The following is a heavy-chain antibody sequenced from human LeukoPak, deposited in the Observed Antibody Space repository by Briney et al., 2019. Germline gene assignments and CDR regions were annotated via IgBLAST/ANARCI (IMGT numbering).Heavy chain of an antibody. D-gene: IGHD6-6*01. Sequence: GGSLRLSCAASGFTFSSYGMHWVRQTPGKGLEWVAVIWNDGSNKYYADSVKGRFNISRDNSKNTLYLQMNSLRAEDTAVYFCARDALSSSSGWFDPWGQGTLVTVSS. CDR3: ARDALSSSSGWFDP. V-gene: IGHV3-33*01. CDR1: GFTFSSYG. J-gene: IGHJ5*02. CDR2: IWNDGSNK.